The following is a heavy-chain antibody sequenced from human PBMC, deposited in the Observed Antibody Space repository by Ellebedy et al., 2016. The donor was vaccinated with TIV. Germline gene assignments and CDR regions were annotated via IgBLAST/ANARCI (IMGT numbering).Heavy chain of an antibody. V-gene: IGHV3-23*01. CDR2: ISGSGGGT. J-gene: IGHJ4*01. D-gene: IGHD6-19*01. Sequence: GESLKISCAASGFTFTNYGMSWVRQAPGKGLEWVSAISGSGGGTYYTDYVKGRFAVSRDNSKDTLFLQMNNLRAEDAAVYYCAKGRGSGWYMYPIDYWGHGTLVTVSS. CDR1: GFTFTNYG. CDR3: AKGRGSGWYMYPIDY.